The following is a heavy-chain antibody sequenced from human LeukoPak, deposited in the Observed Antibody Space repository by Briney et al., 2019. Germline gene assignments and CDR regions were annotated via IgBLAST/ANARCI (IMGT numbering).Heavy chain of an antibody. J-gene: IGHJ6*03. D-gene: IGHD2-2*02. CDR2: IYHSGST. CDR3: AGTYTYYYYYYMHV. CDR1: GGSISSSNW. V-gene: IGHV4-4*02. Sequence: SETLSLTCAVSGGSISSSNWWSWVRQPPGKGLEWIGEIYHSGSTNYNPSLKSRVTISVDKSKNQFSLKLSSVTAADTAVYYCAGTYTYYYYYYMHVWGKGTTVTISS.